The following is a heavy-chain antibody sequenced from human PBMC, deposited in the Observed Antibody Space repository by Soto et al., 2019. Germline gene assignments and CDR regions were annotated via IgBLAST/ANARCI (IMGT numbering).Heavy chain of an antibody. CDR2: ISYDGSNK. CDR1: GFTFSSYG. Sequence: GGSLRLSCAASGFTFSSYGMHWVRQAPGKGLEWVAVISYDGSNKYYADSVKGRFTISRDNSKNTLYLQMNSLRAEDTAVYYCAKGSGSSWAADYFDYWGQGTLVTVSS. D-gene: IGHD6-13*01. J-gene: IGHJ4*02. CDR3: AKGSGSSWAADYFDY. V-gene: IGHV3-30*18.